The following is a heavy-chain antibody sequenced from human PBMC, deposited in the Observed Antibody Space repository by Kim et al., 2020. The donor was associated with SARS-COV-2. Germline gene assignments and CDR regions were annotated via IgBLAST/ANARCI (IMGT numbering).Heavy chain of an antibody. V-gene: IGHV3-30*18. J-gene: IGHJ5*02. Sequence: WGSLRLSCAASGLTFRNYGRHWVRQAPGKGLEWVADISYDGTIQYYGDSVVGRFTISRDNSKNTLYLQLNSLIVEDTAVYYCAKCPIAVVPGGKMWLDPWGQGTLVTVSS. CDR1: GLTFRNYG. D-gene: IGHD2-2*01. CDR3: AKCPIAVVPGGKMWLDP. CDR2: ISYDGTIQ.